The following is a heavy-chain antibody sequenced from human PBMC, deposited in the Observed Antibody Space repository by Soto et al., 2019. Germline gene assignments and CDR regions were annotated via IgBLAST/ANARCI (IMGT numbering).Heavy chain of an antibody. J-gene: IGHJ6*03. V-gene: IGHV1-18*01. CDR3: ERVQYISRYYYYYMDV. CDR1: GYTFTSYG. CDR2: ISAYNGKT. D-gene: IGHD1-1*01. Sequence: ASVKVSCKASGYTFTSYGISLVLQAPGQGLEWMGWISAYNGKTNYEKKIQGRVTMTKDTSTSTDYMELRRMRSDDTEVYYCERVQYISRYYYYYMDVWGKGTTVTVSS.